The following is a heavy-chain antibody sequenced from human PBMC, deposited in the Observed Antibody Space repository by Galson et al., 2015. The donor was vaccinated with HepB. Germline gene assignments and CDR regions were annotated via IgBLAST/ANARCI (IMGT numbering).Heavy chain of an antibody. V-gene: IGHV3-23*01. CDR2: ISGSGGST. J-gene: IGHJ4*02. CDR3: AKERYSSSWFDY. CDR1: GFTFSSYA. D-gene: IGHD6-13*01. Sequence: SLRLSCAASGFTFSSYAMSWVRQAPGKGLEWVSAISGSGGSTYYADSVKGRFTISRDNSKNTLYLQMNSLRAEDAAVYYCAKERYSSSWFDYWGQGTLVTVSS.